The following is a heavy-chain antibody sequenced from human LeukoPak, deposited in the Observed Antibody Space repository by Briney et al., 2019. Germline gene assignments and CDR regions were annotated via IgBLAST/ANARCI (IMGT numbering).Heavy chain of an antibody. CDR1: GFTFSDYY. D-gene: IGHD1-1*01. CDR2: IFPGGET. CDR3: VKGSTGAPPLEH. Sequence: GGSLRLPCAASGFTFSDYYMSWIRQAPGKGLEWLSVIFPGGETYYAGSVKGRFTISRETSENTLYLRMNSLTAEDTALYYCVKGSTGAPPLEHWGQGTLVTVSS. J-gene: IGHJ1*01. V-gene: IGHV3-53*01.